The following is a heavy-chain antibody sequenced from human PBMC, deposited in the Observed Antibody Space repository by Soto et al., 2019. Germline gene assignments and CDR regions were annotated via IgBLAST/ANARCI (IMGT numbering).Heavy chain of an antibody. V-gene: IGHV1-69*02. CDR3: ARGIVVVAATPDAFDI. J-gene: IGHJ3*02. CDR2: IIPILGIA. D-gene: IGHD2-15*01. Sequence: QVQLVQSGAEVKKPGSSVKVSCKASGGTFSSYTISWVRQAPGQGLEWMGRIIPILGIANYAQKFQGRVTIPXXKXTXXAYMELSSLRSEDTAVYYCARGIVVVAATPDAFDIWGQGTMVTVSS. CDR1: GGTFSSYT.